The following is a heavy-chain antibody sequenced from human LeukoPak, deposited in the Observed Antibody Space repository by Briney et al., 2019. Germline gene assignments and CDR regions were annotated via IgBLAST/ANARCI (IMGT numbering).Heavy chain of an antibody. CDR2: IYYSGST. CDR3: ARDSTPNGDYAFDI. D-gene: IGHD4-17*01. CDR1: GGSISSYY. Sequence: SETLSLTCTVSGGSISSYYWSWIRQPPGKGLEWIGYIYYSGSTNYNPSLKSRVTISVDTSKNQFSLKLSSVTAADTAVYYCARDSTPNGDYAFDIWGQGTMGTVSS. V-gene: IGHV4-59*01. J-gene: IGHJ3*02.